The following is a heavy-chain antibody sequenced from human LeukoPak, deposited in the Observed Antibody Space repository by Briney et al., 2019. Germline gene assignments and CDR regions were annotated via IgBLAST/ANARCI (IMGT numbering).Heavy chain of an antibody. Sequence: GGSLRLSCAASGFVFSTYAMTWVRQAPGRGLEWVSSISSSGVHTYYADSVKGRFTISRDNSKNMLYLQMNSLRAEDTAVYYCASRRPYYFDYWGQGTLVTVSS. CDR3: ASRRPYYFDY. CDR2: ISSSGVHT. D-gene: IGHD1-14*01. CDR1: GFVFSTYA. V-gene: IGHV3-23*01. J-gene: IGHJ4*02.